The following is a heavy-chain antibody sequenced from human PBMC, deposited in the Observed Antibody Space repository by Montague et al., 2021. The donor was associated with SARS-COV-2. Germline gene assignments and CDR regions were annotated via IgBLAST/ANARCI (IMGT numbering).Heavy chain of an antibody. CDR3: ARLGEGVVPAPILGVGPYYSYFYMDV. V-gene: IGHV4-34*01. CDR1: GGSFSGYY. D-gene: IGHD2-2*02. J-gene: IGHJ6*03. Sequence: SETLSLTCAVYGGSFSGYYWNWIRQPPGKGLEWIGEINHSGSANYNPSLKRRVTISVDTSMNQFSPKLNSVTAADTAVYYCARLGEGVVPAPILGVGPYYSYFYMDVWGKGATVTVSS. CDR2: INHSGSA.